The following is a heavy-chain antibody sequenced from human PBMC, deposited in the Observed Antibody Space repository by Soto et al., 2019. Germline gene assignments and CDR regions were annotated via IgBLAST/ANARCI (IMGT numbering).Heavy chain of an antibody. V-gene: IGHV1-69*01. CDR1: GGTFSSYA. D-gene: IGHD6-6*01. J-gene: IGHJ6*02. CDR3: ARTPTSIYSNSFPYYYYGMDV. CDR2: IIPIFGTA. Sequence: QVQLVQSGAEVKKPGSSVKVSCRASGGTFSSYAISWVRQAPGQGLEWMGGIIPIFGTANYAQKFQGRVTITADESTSTAYMELSSLRSEDTAVYYCARTPTSIYSNSFPYYYYGMDVWGQGTTVTVSS.